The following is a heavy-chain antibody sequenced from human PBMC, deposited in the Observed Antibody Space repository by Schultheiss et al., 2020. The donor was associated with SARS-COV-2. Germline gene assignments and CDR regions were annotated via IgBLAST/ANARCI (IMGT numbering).Heavy chain of an antibody. D-gene: IGHD4-23*01. CDR1: GGSISRYY. Sequence: SETLSLTCTVSGGSISRYYWSWIRQPPGKGLEWIGYIYYSGSTNYNPSLKSRVTISVDTSKNQFSLKLSSVTAADTAVYYCARHFDYGGNPSGWFDPWGQGTLVTVSS. CDR3: ARHFDYGGNPSGWFDP. V-gene: IGHV4-59*08. J-gene: IGHJ5*02. CDR2: IYYSGST.